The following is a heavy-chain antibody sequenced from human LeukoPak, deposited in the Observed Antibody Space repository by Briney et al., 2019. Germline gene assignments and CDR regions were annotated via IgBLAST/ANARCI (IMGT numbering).Heavy chain of an antibody. J-gene: IGHJ3*02. CDR1: GFTFSSYG. V-gene: IGHV3-23*01. CDR3: AKVPYVGGGHDAFDI. D-gene: IGHD3-16*01. CDR2: ISGSGGST. Sequence: PGGSLRLSCAASGFTFSSYGMSWVRQAPGKGLEWVSAISGSGGSTYYADSVKGRFTISRDNSKNTLYLQMNSLRAEDTAVYYCAKVPYVGGGHDAFDIWGQGTMVTVSS.